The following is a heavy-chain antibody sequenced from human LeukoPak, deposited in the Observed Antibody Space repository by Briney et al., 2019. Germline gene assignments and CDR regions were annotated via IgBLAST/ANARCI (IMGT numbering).Heavy chain of an antibody. Sequence: ASVKVSCKASGYTFTSYDINWVRQATGQGLERMGWMNPNSGNTGYAQRFQGRVTMTRNTSISTAFMELSSLRSEDTAVYYCARGVNSGWYSFDSWGQGTLVTVSS. CDR2: MNPNSGNT. CDR1: GYTFTSYD. J-gene: IGHJ4*02. D-gene: IGHD6-19*01. CDR3: ARGVNSGWYSFDS. V-gene: IGHV1-8*01.